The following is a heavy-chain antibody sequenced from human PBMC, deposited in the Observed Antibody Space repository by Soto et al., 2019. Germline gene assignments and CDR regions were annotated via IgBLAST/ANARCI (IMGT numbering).Heavy chain of an antibody. J-gene: IGHJ6*03. V-gene: IGHV3-74*01. Sequence: GGSLRLSCAASGFTFSSYWMHWVRQAPGKGLVWVSRINSDGSSTSYADSVKGRFTISRDNAKNTLYLQMNSLRAEDTAVYYCATPHYIVVVPGGYYMDVWGKGTTVTVSS. CDR1: GFTFSSYW. CDR2: INSDGSST. D-gene: IGHD2-2*01. CDR3: ATPHYIVVVPGGYYMDV.